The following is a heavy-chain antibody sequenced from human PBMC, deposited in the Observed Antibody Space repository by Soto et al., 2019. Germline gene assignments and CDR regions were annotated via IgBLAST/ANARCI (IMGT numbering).Heavy chain of an antibody. CDR2: ISAYNGNT. V-gene: IGHV1-18*01. D-gene: IGHD6-13*01. CDR1: GYTFTSYG. CDR3: ARGGHLWSSSWYPGGNPLLDY. J-gene: IGHJ4*02. Sequence: QVQLVQSGAEVKKPGASVKVSCKASGYTFTSYGISWVRQAPGQGLEWMGWISAYNGNTNYAQKRQGRVTMTTDTSKSTAYMERRSLRTYGTAVYYFARGGHLWSSSWYPGGNPLLDYWGQGTLVTVSS.